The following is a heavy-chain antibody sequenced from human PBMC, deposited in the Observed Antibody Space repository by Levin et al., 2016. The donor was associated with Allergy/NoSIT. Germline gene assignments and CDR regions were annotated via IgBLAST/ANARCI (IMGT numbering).Heavy chain of an antibody. D-gene: IGHD4-17*01. CDR3: ARLDNDYGDYDHFYYMDV. Sequence: WIRQPPGKGLEWIGDIYYSGSTNYNPSLKSRVSISVDTSRNKFSLNMSSVTAADTAMYYCARLDNDYGDYDHFYYMDVWGKGTPVTVSS. J-gene: IGHJ6*03. V-gene: IGHV4-61*07. CDR2: IYYSGST.